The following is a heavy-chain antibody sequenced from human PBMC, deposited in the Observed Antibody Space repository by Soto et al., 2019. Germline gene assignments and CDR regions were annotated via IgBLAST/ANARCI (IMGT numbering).Heavy chain of an antibody. J-gene: IGHJ4*02. D-gene: IGHD5-12*01. V-gene: IGHV1-69*08. CDR3: ARDSPIGSTFSGYAAIDY. CDR1: GGTFSNDI. Sequence: QVQLVQSGAEVKKPGSSVKVSCKTSGGTFSNDIFTWVRQAPGQGLEWMGRIIPLLDITNYAQKFQGRVTTADTSTSTAYMELNSLRSEDTAVYYCARDSPIGSTFSGYAAIDYWGQGTLVTVSS. CDR2: IIPLLDIT.